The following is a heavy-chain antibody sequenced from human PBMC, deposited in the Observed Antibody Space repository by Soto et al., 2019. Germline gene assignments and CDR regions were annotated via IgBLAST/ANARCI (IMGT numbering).Heavy chain of an antibody. V-gene: IGHV3-30*03. CDR2: ISYDGRYI. CDR1: GFIFSNYA. Sequence: QMQLVESRGGVVQPGNSLRLSCAASGFIFSNYAMHWVRQAPGKGLEWVALISYDGRYIYYADSVKGRFAISRDNSKKTVELLMNSLRREDTAVYYCARDVTDYVLDVWGQGTTVNVSS. CDR3: ARDVTDYVLDV. J-gene: IGHJ6*02. D-gene: IGHD3-9*01.